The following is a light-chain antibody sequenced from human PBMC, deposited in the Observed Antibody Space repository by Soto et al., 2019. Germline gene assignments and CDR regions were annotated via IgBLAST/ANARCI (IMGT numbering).Light chain of an antibody. CDR3: QQRIDSIT. V-gene: IGKV3-11*01. CDR1: QSVGNY. Sequence: ETMMTQSPDTLSVSLGERATLSCRASQSVGNYFTWYQQKPGQAPRLLIYDASKRAAGIPARFSGSGSGTDFTLTISSLEPQDFAVYYCQQRIDSITFGQGTRLEIK. J-gene: IGKJ5*01. CDR2: DAS.